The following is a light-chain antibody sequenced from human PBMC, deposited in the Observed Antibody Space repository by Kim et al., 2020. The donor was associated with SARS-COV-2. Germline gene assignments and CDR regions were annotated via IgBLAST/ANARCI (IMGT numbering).Light chain of an antibody. CDR3: QQSYITPLT. Sequence: ASVGDRVTITCRASQTIRTYLNWYQQKPGKVPKLLIYAGSSLQSGVPSRFSGSGSATYFTLTISSLQPEDFATYYCQQSYITPLTFGQGTKVDIK. CDR1: QTIRTY. J-gene: IGKJ1*01. CDR2: AGS. V-gene: IGKV1-39*01.